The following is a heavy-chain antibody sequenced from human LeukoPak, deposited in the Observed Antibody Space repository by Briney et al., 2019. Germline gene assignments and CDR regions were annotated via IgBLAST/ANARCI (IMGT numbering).Heavy chain of an antibody. Sequence: SETLSLTCAVYGGSFSGYYWSWIRQPPGKGLVWIGEINHSGSTNYNPSLKSRVTISVDTSKNQFSLKLSSVTAADTAVYYCARVVREKGLLRFGELSYYGMDVWGQGTTVTVSS. CDR1: GGSFSGYY. J-gene: IGHJ6*02. CDR3: ARVVREKGLLRFGELSYYGMDV. V-gene: IGHV4-34*01. D-gene: IGHD3-10*01. CDR2: INHSGST.